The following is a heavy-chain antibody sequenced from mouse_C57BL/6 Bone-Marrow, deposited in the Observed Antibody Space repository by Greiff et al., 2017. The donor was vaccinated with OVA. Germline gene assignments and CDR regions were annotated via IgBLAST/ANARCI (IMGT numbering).Heavy chain of an antibody. CDR3: TRRLRADY. V-gene: IGHV1-5*01. D-gene: IGHD1-1*01. J-gene: IGHJ2*01. CDR1: GYTFTSYW. Sequence: VQLQQSGPVLARPGASVKMSCKASGYTFTSYWMNWVKQRPGQGLEWIGAIYPGSSDTSYNQKLKGKARLTAVTAASTAYMELSSLTNEDSAVYYWTRRLRADYWGQGTTLTDSS. CDR2: IYPGSSDT.